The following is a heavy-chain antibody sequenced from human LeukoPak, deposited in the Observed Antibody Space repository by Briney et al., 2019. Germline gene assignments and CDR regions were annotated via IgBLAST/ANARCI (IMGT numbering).Heavy chain of an antibody. V-gene: IGHV3-23*01. CDR2: VRGSGGTT. J-gene: IGHJ4*02. D-gene: IGHD2-15*01. CDR3: VKEARYCNGGSCYAVLDY. Sequence: GGSLRLSCAASGFTFISYTMSCFRQAPGKGLDWVSAVRGSGGTTYYTDSVKGRFTISRDNSKNTLYLQMNSLRVEDTAVYYCVKEARYCNGGSCYAVLDYWGQGTLVTVSS. CDR1: GFTFISYT.